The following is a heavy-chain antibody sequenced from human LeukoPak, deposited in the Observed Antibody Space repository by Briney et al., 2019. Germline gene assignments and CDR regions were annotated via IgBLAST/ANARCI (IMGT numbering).Heavy chain of an antibody. V-gene: IGHV3-21*01. CDR2: ISSSSSYI. CDR1: GFTFSSYS. CDR3: ARLQYPKYYFDY. D-gene: IGHD4-11*01. Sequence: GGSLRLSCAASGFTFSSYSMNWVRQAPGKGLEWVSSISSSSSYIYYADSVKGRFTISRDNAKNSLYLQVNSLRAEDTAVYYCARLQYPKYYFDYWGQGTLVTVSS. J-gene: IGHJ4*02.